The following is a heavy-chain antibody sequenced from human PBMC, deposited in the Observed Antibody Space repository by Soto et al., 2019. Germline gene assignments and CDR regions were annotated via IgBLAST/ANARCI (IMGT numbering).Heavy chain of an antibody. V-gene: IGHV3-21*04. D-gene: IGHD6-19*01. Sequence: GGSLRLSCAASGFTFSSYSMNWVGQAPGKGLEWVSSISSSSSYIYYADSVKGRFTISRDNAKNSLYLQMNSLRAEDTAVYYCARKWLASSFDYWGPGPLVTVSS. CDR1: GFTFSSYS. CDR3: ARKWLASSFDY. CDR2: ISSSSSYI. J-gene: IGHJ4*02.